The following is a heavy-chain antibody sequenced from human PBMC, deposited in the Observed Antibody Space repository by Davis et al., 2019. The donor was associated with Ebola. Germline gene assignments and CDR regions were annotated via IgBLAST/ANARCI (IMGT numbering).Heavy chain of an antibody. CDR3: VRHITTSRFYFDY. Sequence: MPSETLSLTCTVSGFSITSGYFWGWIRQSPGKGLEWLGSLFHSGSPYYNPSLRSRITESVDASTNQFSLRLTSVTAADTAVYYCVRHITTSRFYFDYWGQGALVTVSS. CDR2: LFHSGSP. D-gene: IGHD2-21*01. V-gene: IGHV4-38-2*02. CDR1: GFSITSGYF. J-gene: IGHJ4*02.